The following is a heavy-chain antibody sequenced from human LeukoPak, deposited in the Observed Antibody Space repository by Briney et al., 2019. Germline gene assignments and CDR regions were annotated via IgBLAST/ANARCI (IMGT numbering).Heavy chain of an antibody. J-gene: IGHJ4*02. CDR2: IYPGDSDT. D-gene: IGHD5-12*01. V-gene: IGHV5-51*01. Sequence: GESLKISCQGSGYSFTKYWIGWVRQMPGKGLEWMGIIYPGDSDTRYSPSFQGQVTISADESITTAYLQWSSLKASDTAMYYCGRRIKLTSTCFFFFWGKEPLVTVSS. CDR3: GRRIKLTSTCFFFF. CDR1: GYSFTKYW.